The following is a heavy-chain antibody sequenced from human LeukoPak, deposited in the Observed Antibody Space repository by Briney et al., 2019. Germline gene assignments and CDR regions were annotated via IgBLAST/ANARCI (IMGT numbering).Heavy chain of an antibody. CDR2: IKQDGSEK. D-gene: IGHD2-2*01. V-gene: IGHV3-7*01. J-gene: IGHJ4*02. Sequence: GGSLRLSCAASGFTLSSYWMSWVRPAPGKGLGWVANIKQDGSEKHYVDSVKGRFTTSRDNAKNSLYLQMNSLRAEDTAVYYCARDPSTMPFDYWGQGTLVTVSS. CDR3: ARDPSTMPFDY. CDR1: GFTLSSYW.